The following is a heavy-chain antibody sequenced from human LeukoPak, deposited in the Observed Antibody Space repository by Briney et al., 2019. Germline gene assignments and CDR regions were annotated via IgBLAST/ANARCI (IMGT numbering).Heavy chain of an antibody. CDR1: GFTFSSYS. D-gene: IGHD4-17*01. CDR3: ARNEYGDYGLDY. V-gene: IGHV3-72*01. CDR2: TRNKANSYTT. J-gene: IGHJ4*02. Sequence: QPGGSLRLSCAASGFTFSSYSMNWVRQAPGKGLEWVGRTRNKANSYTTEYAASVKGRFSISRDDSKNSLYLQMNSLKTEDTAVYYCARNEYGDYGLDYWGQGTLVTVSS.